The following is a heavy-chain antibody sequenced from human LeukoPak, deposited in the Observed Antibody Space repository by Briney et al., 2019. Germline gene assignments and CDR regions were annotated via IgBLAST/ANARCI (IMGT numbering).Heavy chain of an antibody. CDR1: GFTFSGYA. CDR2: ISGSGGST. Sequence: GGSLRLSCAASGFTFSGYAMSWVRQAPGKGLEWVSAISGSGGSTYYADSVKGRFTISRDNSKNTLYLQMNSLRAEDTAVYYCAKDRAYGSGSYYYYGMDVWGQGTMVTVSS. J-gene: IGHJ6*02. D-gene: IGHD3-10*01. CDR3: AKDRAYGSGSYYYYGMDV. V-gene: IGHV3-23*01.